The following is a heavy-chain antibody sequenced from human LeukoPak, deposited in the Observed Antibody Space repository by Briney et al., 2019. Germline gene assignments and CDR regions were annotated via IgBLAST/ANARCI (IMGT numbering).Heavy chain of an antibody. D-gene: IGHD5-12*01. J-gene: IGHJ4*02. V-gene: IGHV4-61*01. Sequence: SETLSLTCTVSGGSVSSGSYYWSWIRQPPGKGLEWIGYISCSGSTNYNPSLKSRVTISLDTSKNQFSLKLRSVTAADTAVYYCARGFDSKSTYFDYWGQGTLVTDSS. CDR3: ARGFDSKSTYFDY. CDR1: GGSVSSGSYY. CDR2: ISCSGST.